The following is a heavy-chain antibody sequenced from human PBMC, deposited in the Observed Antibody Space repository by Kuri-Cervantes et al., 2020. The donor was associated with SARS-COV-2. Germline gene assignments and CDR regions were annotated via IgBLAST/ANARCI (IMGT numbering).Heavy chain of an antibody. V-gene: IGHV4-59*12. CDR1: GGSISSYY. CDR2: IYYSGST. D-gene: IGHD2-15*01. Sequence: SETLSLTCTVSGGSISSYYWSWIRQPPGKGLEWIGCIYYSGSTNYNPSLKSRVTISVDTSKNQFSLKLSSVTAADTAVYYCASRGAKDCSGGSCWGHNGFDPWGQGTLVTVSS. J-gene: IGHJ5*02. CDR3: ASRGAKDCSGGSCWGHNGFDP.